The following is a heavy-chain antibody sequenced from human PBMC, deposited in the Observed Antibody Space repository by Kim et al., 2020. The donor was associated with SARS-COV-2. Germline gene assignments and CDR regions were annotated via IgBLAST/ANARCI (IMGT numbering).Heavy chain of an antibody. J-gene: IGHJ3*02. Sequence: SETLSLTCTVSGGSISSYYWSWIRQPPGKGLEWIGYIYYSGSTNYNPSLKSRVTISVDTSKNQFSLKLSSVTAADTAVYYCARAYYYYDSSGYYYYAFDIWGQGTMVTVSS. CDR3: ARAYYYYDSSGYYYYAFDI. CDR1: GGSISSYY. D-gene: IGHD3-22*01. CDR2: IYYSGST. V-gene: IGHV4-59*13.